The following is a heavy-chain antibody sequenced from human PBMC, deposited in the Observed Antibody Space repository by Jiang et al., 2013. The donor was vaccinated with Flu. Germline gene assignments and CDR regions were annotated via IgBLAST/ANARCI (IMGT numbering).Heavy chain of an antibody. CDR3: ARGVGCSSCYEN. CDR1: GGSISSGGYY. D-gene: IGHD2-2*01. J-gene: IGHJ4*02. V-gene: IGHV4-31*03. CDR2: IYYSGST. Sequence: GSGLVKPSQTLSLTCTVSGGSISSGGYYWSWIRQHPGKGLEWIGYIYYSGSTYYNPSLKSRVTISVDTSKNQFSLKLSSVTAADTAVYYCARGVGCSSCYENWGQGTLVTVSS.